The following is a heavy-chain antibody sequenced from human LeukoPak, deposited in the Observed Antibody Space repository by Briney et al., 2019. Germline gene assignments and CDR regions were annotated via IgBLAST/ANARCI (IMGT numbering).Heavy chain of an antibody. CDR2: IYYSGST. V-gene: IGHV4-30-4*01. D-gene: IGHD2-15*01. CDR1: GGSISSGDYY. CDR3: ARQSRGIVVGGDY. J-gene: IGHJ4*02. Sequence: PSETLSLTCTVSGGSISSGDYYWSWIRQPPGKGLEWVGYIYYSGSTYYNPSLKSRVTISVDTSKNQFSLKLSSVAAADTAVYYCARQSRGIVVGGDYWGQGTLVTVSS.